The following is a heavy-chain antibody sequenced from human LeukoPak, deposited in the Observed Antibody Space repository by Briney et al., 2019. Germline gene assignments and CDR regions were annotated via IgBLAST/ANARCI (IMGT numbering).Heavy chain of an antibody. CDR2: ISAYNGNT. V-gene: IGHV1-18*01. Sequence: ASVKVSCKASGYTFTSYGISWVRQAPGQGLEWMGWISAYNGNTNYAQKLQGRVTMTTDTSTSTAYMELRSLRSDDTAVYHCARDGGYCSGGSCYSPYYYYYMDVWGKGTTVTVS. CDR1: GYTFTSYG. J-gene: IGHJ6*03. D-gene: IGHD2-15*01. CDR3: ARDGGYCSGGSCYSPYYYYYMDV.